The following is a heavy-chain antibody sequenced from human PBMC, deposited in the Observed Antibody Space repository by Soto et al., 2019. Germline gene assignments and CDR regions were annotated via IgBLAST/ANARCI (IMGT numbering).Heavy chain of an antibody. J-gene: IGHJ4*02. Sequence: GESLKISCAASGFTFSSYWMSWVRQAPGKGLEWVANIKQDGSEKYYVDSVKGRFTISRDNAKNSLYLQMNSLRAEDTAVYYCARLKWGSYYNYWGQGTLVTVSS. CDR3: ARLKWGSYYNY. V-gene: IGHV3-7*01. CDR2: IKQDGSEK. D-gene: IGHD3-10*01. CDR1: GFTFSSYW.